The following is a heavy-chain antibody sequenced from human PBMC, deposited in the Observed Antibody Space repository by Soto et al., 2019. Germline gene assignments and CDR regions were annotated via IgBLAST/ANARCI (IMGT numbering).Heavy chain of an antibody. Sequence: GGSLRLSCAASGFTFSSYSMNWVRQAPGKGLEWVSYISSSSSTIYYADSVKGRFTISRDNAKNSLYLQMNSLRAEDTAVYYCARGRPLSPYWYFDLWGRGTLVTVSS. J-gene: IGHJ2*01. CDR3: ARGRPLSPYWYFDL. D-gene: IGHD6-6*01. CDR2: ISSSSSTI. V-gene: IGHV3-48*04. CDR1: GFTFSSYS.